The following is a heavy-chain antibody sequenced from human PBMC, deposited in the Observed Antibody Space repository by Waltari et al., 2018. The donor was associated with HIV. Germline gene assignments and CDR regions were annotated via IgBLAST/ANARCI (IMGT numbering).Heavy chain of an antibody. CDR2: INPNSGGT. V-gene: IGHV1-2*02. Sequence: QVQLVQSGAEVKKPGASVKVSCKASGYTFTGYYMHWVRPAPGQGLEWMGWINPNSGGTNYAQKVQGRLTMTMDRSIRTAYMELSRLRSEDTAVYYCARSTSDTGALLYWGQGTLVTVSS. D-gene: IGHD2-21*01. CDR3: ARSTSDTGALLY. CDR1: GYTFTGYY. J-gene: IGHJ4*02.